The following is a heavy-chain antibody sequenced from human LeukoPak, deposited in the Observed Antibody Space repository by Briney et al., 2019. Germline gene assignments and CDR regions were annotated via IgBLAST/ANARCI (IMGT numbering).Heavy chain of an antibody. Sequence: GGSLRLSCAASGFTFSSYSMTWVRQAPGKGLEWVSYISSSSSTIYYADSVKGRFTISRDNAKNSLYLQMNSLRAEDTAVYYCASLYSGSYSPSGDAFDIWGQGTTVTVSS. D-gene: IGHD1-26*01. CDR3: ASLYSGSYSPSGDAFDI. CDR1: GFTFSSYS. J-gene: IGHJ3*02. CDR2: ISSSSSTI. V-gene: IGHV3-48*01.